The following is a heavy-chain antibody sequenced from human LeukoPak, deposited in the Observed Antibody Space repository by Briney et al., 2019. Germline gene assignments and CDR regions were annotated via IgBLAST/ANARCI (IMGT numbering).Heavy chain of an antibody. CDR2: INHSGST. J-gene: IGHJ6*02. D-gene: IGHD3-3*01. V-gene: IGHV4-34*01. CDR1: GGSFSGYY. CDR3: ARGGYYDFWSGYGMDV. Sequence: PSETLSLTCAVYGGSFSGYYWSWIRQPPGKGLEWIGEINHSGSTNYNPSLKSRVTISVDTSKNQFSLKLSSVTAADTAVYYCARGGYYDFWSGYGMDVWGQGTTVTVSS.